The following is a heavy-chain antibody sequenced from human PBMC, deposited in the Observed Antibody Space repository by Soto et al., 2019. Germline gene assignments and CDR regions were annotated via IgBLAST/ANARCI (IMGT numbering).Heavy chain of an antibody. D-gene: IGHD5-18*01. V-gene: IGHV1-18*01. Sequence: QVQLVQSGTEVKKPGASVMVSCKTSGYTFTSYGVSWVLQAPGQGLEWMGLISPYNGDTIYARKFQGRVTVTADTATSTVYMELRSLRSDDTAVYYCVRDASSGYRGWWDPWGQGTLVTVSS. CDR2: ISPYNGDT. CDR3: VRDASSGYRGWWDP. CDR1: GYTFTSYG. J-gene: IGHJ5*02.